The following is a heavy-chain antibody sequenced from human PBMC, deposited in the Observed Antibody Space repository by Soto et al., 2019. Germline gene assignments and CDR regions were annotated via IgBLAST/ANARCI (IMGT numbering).Heavy chain of an antibody. D-gene: IGHD6-19*01. CDR2: IFYSGTT. J-gene: IGHJ4*02. CDR1: GGSIGGSISNFY. V-gene: IGHV4-59*08. Sequence: PSETLSLTCTVSGGSIGGSISNFYWSWIRQPPGKGLEWIGHIFYSGTTNYNPSLKSRVTISVDTSKNQFSLKLSSVTAADTAVYYCARHVSRWEWLALYYFDYWGQGTLVTVSS. CDR3: ARHVSRWEWLALYYFDY.